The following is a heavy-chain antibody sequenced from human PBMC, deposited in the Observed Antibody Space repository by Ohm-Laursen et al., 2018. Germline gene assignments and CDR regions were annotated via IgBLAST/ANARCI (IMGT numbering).Heavy chain of an antibody. Sequence: ASVKVSCKASGYTFTDYYMHWVRQAPGKGLEWMGGFDPEDGETIYAQKFQGRVTMTEDTSTDTAYMELSSLRSEDTAVYYCATSPPITMIVVVTHAEYFQHWGQGTLVTVSS. J-gene: IGHJ1*01. V-gene: IGHV1-24*01. CDR2: FDPEDGET. D-gene: IGHD3-22*01. CDR1: GYTFTDYY. CDR3: ATSPPITMIVVVTHAEYFQH.